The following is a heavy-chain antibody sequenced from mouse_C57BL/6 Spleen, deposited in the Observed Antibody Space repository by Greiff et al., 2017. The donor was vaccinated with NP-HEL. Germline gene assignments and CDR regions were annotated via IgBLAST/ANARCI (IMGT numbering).Heavy chain of an antibody. CDR1: GYSFTGYY. V-gene: IGHV1-42*01. J-gene: IGHJ4*01. Sequence: EVQLQQSGPELVKPGASVKISCKASGYSFTGYYMNWVKQSPEKSLEWIGEINPSTGGTTYNQKFKAKATLTVDKSSSTAYMQLKSLTSEDSAVYYCARGVITTVVATDYAMDYWGQGTSVTVSS. CDR2: INPSTGGT. D-gene: IGHD1-1*01. CDR3: ARGVITTVVATDYAMDY.